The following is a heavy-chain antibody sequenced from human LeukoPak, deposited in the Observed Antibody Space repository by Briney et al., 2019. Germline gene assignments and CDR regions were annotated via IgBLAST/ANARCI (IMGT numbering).Heavy chain of an antibody. CDR3: ARAKAQWLVHWFDP. Sequence: KPSETLSLTCAVYGGSFSGYYWSWIRQPPGKGLEWIGEINHSGSTNYNPSLKSRVTISVDTSKNQFSLKLNSVTAADTAVYYCARAKAQWLVHWFDPWGQGTLVTVSS. CDR2: INHSGST. J-gene: IGHJ5*02. CDR1: GGSFSGYY. V-gene: IGHV4-34*01. D-gene: IGHD6-19*01.